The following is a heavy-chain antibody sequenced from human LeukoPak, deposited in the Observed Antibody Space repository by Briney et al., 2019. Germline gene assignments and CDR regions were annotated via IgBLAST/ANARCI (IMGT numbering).Heavy chain of an antibody. CDR2: IDPSDSYT. Sequence: GASLKISCKGSGYSFTSYWISWVRQMPGKGLEWMGRIDPSDSYTNYSPSFQGHVTISADKSISTAYLQWSSLKASDTAMYYCARPESIAAAGTPFDYWGQGTLVTVSS. CDR3: ARPESIAAAGTPFDY. CDR1: GYSFTSYW. J-gene: IGHJ4*02. D-gene: IGHD6-13*01. V-gene: IGHV5-10-1*01.